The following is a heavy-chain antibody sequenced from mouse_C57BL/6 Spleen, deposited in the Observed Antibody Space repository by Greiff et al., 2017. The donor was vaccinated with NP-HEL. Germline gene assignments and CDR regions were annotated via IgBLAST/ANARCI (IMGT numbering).Heavy chain of an antibody. D-gene: IGHD1-1*01. CDR1: GFTFTDYY. CDR2: IRNKANGYTT. Sequence: EVKLQESGGGLVQPGGSLSLSCAASGFTFTDYYMSWVRQPPGKALEWLGFIRNKANGYTTEYSASVKGRFTISRDNSQSILYLQMNALRAEDSATYYCASGTVVATDWYFDVWGTGTTVTVSS. CDR3: ASGTVVATDWYFDV. V-gene: IGHV7-3*01. J-gene: IGHJ1*03.